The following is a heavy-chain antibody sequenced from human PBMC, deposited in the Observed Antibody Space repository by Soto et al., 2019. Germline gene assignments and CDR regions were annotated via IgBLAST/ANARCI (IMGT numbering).Heavy chain of an antibody. V-gene: IGHV3-30*18. D-gene: IGHD3-10*01. CDR1: GFTFSTYG. CDR3: AKDHYYDSGSYSPYYFDY. J-gene: IGHJ4*02. CDR2: ISYDGRKK. Sequence: QVQLVEAGGGVVQPGRSLRLSCAASGFTFSTYGMHWVRQAPGKGLEWVAVISYDGRKKYYEDSVKGRFTISRDNSKNTLYLQMNSLGAEDTAVYYCAKDHYYDSGSYSPYYFDYWGQGTLVTVSS.